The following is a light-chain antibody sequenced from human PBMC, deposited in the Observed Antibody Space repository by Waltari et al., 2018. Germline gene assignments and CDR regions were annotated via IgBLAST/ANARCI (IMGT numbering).Light chain of an antibody. J-gene: IGLJ2*01. CDR3: QAWDIKNVI. CDR1: KLENKL. CDR2: QDT. Sequence: SYELTQALSVSVSPGQTAPITCSGDKLENKLTSWYQQKPAQSPVLVLYQDTKRPSGISERFSGSNSGDTATLTITGTQTTDEADYYCQAWDIKNVIFGGGTKLTVL. V-gene: IGLV3-1*01.